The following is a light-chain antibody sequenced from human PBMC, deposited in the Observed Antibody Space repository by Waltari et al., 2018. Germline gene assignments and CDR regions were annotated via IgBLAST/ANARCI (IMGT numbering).Light chain of an antibody. CDR1: SSDVGSYNL. CDR2: EGS. Sequence: QSALTQPASVSGSPGQSITISCTGTSSDVGSYNLVSWYQPHPGKAPKVMIYEGSKRASGVSNRFSGSKSGNTASLTISGIQTEDEADYYCCSYAGSSTFGVFGGGTKLTVL. J-gene: IGLJ2*01. V-gene: IGLV2-23*03. CDR3: CSYAGSSTFGV.